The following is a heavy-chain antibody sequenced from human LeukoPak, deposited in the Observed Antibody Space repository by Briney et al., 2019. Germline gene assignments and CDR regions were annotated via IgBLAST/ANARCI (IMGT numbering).Heavy chain of an antibody. D-gene: IGHD3-16*01. V-gene: IGHV1-18*01. CDR2: ILPYSGNT. CDR3: AKDRRGSRHSLDV. CDR1: GYTFSTYG. Sequence: ASVRGSCKDSGYTFSTYGISWVRQAPGQGLEWMGWILPYSGNTNYAQKLQGRVSVTTDTSTTTAYMELRSLTSDDTAVYYCAKDRRGSRHSLDVWGQGPT. J-gene: IGHJ6*02.